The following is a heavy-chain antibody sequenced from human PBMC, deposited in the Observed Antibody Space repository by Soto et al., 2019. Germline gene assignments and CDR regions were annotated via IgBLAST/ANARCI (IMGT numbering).Heavy chain of an antibody. V-gene: IGHV4-31*03. CDR2: IYYSGST. CDR1: GGSISSGGYY. J-gene: IGHJ4*02. D-gene: IGHD5-12*01. Sequence: SETLSLTCTVSGGSISSGGYYWSWIRQHPGKVLEWIGYIYYSGSTYYNPSLKSRVTISVDTSKNQFSLKLSSVTAADTAVYYCARGRGIVATINRSLLFDYWGQGTLVTSPQ. CDR3: ARGRGIVATINRSLLFDY.